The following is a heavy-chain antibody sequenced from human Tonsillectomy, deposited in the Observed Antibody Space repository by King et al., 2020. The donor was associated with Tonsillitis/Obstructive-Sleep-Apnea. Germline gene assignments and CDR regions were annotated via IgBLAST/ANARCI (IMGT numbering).Heavy chain of an antibody. V-gene: IGHV3-33*01. CDR1: GFTFSSYG. Sequence: VQLVESGGGVVQLGRSLRLSCAASGFTFSSYGMHWVRQAPGKGLEWVAVIWYDGSKKYYADSVKGRFTISRDNSKNTLYLQMNSLRAEDTAVYYCARDYEGDYFDYWGQGTLVTVSS. CDR2: IWYDGSKK. D-gene: IGHD5-12*01. CDR3: ARDYEGDYFDY. J-gene: IGHJ4*02.